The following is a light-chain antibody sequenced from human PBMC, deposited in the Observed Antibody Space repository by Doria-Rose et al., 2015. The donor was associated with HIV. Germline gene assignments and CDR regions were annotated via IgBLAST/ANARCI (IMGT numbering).Light chain of an antibody. CDR2: DGS. Sequence: TQSPGTLSLSPGERANLSCRASQSFSSTYLVWYQQKPGQAPSLLIYDGSTRATGIPDRFSASGSGTDFTLTINRLEPEDFALYYCHQYGTSWTFGQGTKVEI. V-gene: IGKV3-20*01. J-gene: IGKJ1*01. CDR3: HQYGTSWT. CDR1: QSFSSTY.